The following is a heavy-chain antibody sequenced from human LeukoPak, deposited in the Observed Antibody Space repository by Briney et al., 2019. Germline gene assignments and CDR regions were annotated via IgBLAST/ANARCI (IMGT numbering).Heavy chain of an antibody. CDR2: IWYDGSNK. CDR1: GVTFSSYG. J-gene: IGHJ4*02. CDR3: AKDVVLRRGYSYGYFDY. V-gene: IGHV3-30*02. D-gene: IGHD5-18*01. Sequence: GGSLRLSCAASGVTFSSYGMHWVRQAPGKGLEWAAVIWYDGSNKYYADSVKGRFTISRDNSKNTLYLQMNSLRAEDTAVYYCAKDVVLRRGYSYGYFDYWGEGTLVTGSP.